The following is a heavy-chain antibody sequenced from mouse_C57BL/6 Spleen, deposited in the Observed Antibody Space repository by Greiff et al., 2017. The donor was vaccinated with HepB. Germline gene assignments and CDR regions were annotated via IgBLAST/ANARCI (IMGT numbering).Heavy chain of an antibody. V-gene: IGHV7-1*01. CDR2: SRNKANDYTT. J-gene: IGHJ1*03. D-gene: IGHD4-1*01. CDR3: ARDVTEYWYFDV. CDR1: GFTFSDFY. Sequence: EVHLVESGGGLVQSGRSLRLSCATSGFTFSDFYMEWVRQAPGKGLEWIAASRNKANDYTTEYSASVKGRFIVSRDTSQSILYLQMNALRAEDTAIYYCARDVTEYWYFDVWGTGTTVTVSS.